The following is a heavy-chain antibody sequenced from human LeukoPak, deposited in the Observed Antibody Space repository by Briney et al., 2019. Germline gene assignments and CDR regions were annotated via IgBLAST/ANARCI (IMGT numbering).Heavy chain of an antibody. V-gene: IGHV3-30*04. D-gene: IGHD1-1*01. Sequence: PGRSLRLSCAASGFTFSSYAMHWVRQAPGKGLEWVAVISYDGSNKYYADSVKGRFTIPRDNSKNTLYLQMNSLRAEDTAVYYCARENVLTFDYWGQGTLVTVSS. CDR2: ISYDGSNK. J-gene: IGHJ4*02. CDR3: ARENVLTFDY. CDR1: GFTFSSYA.